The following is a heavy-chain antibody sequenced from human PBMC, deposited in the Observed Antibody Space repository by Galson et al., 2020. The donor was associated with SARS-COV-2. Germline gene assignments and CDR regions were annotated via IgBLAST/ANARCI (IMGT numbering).Heavy chain of an antibody. Sequence: SQTLSLTCTVSGGSISSHYWSWTRQPPGKGLEWIGHIYYSGSTNYNPSLKSRVTISVDTSKNQFSLKLSSVTAADTAVYYCAGSQGTLDLYGMDVWGQGTTVTVFS. CDR1: GGSISSHY. V-gene: IGHV4-59*11. J-gene: IGHJ6*02. CDR2: IYYSGST. CDR3: AGSQGTLDLYGMDV. D-gene: IGHD3-3*01.